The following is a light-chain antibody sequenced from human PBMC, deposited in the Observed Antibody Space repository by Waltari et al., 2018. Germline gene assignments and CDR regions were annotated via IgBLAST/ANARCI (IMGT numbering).Light chain of an antibody. CDR2: GAS. CDR1: QSVTSSY. J-gene: IGKJ1*01. CDR3: HQYGTSPET. Sequence: ETVFTLPRGTLSLSPGERATPPCRASQSVTSSYLAWYLQKPGQAPRLLIYGASSRATGIPDRFSGSGSGTDFTLTISRLEPEDFAVYYCHQYGTSPETFGQGTKVEIK. V-gene: IGKV3-20*01.